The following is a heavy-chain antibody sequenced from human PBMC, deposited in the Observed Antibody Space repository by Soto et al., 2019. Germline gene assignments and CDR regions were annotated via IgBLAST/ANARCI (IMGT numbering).Heavy chain of an antibody. J-gene: IGHJ4*02. CDR3: ARAVHYYDSSGYPATFDY. CDR1: GGSISSGGYY. Sequence: NPSETLSLTCTVSGGSISSGGYYWSWIRQHPGKGLEWIGYIYYSGSTYYNPSLKSRVTISVDTSKNQFSLKLSSVTAADTAVYYCARAVHYYDSSGYPATFDYWGQGTLVTVSS. CDR2: IYYSGST. V-gene: IGHV4-31*03. D-gene: IGHD3-22*01.